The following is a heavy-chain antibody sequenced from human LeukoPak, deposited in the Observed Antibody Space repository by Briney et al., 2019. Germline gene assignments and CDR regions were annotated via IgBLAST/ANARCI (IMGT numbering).Heavy chain of an antibody. CDR1: GGTFSSYA. J-gene: IGHJ5*02. V-gene: IGHV1-69*06. Sequence: SVTVSCKASGGTFSSYAISWVRQAPGQGLEWMGGIIPIFGTANYAQKFQGRVTITADKSTSTAYMELSSLRSEDAAVYYCARDRWLIGYCSSTSCLKDGHWFDPWGQGTLVTVSS. D-gene: IGHD2-2*01. CDR3: ARDRWLIGYCSSTSCLKDGHWFDP. CDR2: IIPIFGTA.